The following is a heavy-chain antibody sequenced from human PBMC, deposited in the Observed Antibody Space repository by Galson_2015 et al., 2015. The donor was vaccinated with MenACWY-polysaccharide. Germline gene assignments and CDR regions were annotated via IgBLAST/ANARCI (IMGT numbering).Heavy chain of an antibody. CDR3: ARISPHSSSWYYFDY. D-gene: IGHD6-13*01. CDR2: IDWDDDK. Sequence: PALVKPTQTLTLTCTFSGFSLSTSGMCVSWIRQPPGKALEWLALIDWDDDKYYGTSLKTRLTISKDTSKNQVVLTMTNMDPVDTATYYCARISPHSSSWYYFDYWGQGTLVTVSS. J-gene: IGHJ4*02. V-gene: IGHV2-70*01. CDR1: GFSLSTSGMC.